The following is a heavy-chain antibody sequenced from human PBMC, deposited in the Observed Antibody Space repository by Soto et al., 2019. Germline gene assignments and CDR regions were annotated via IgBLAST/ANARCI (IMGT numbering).Heavy chain of an antibody. D-gene: IGHD3-3*01. V-gene: IGHV3-30*18. CDR2: ISYDGSNK. J-gene: IGHJ6*02. CDR3: AKDRVTFDDFWSGYLYYYYYYGMDV. Sequence: VGSRSLSYAASGFPFSNYGMHLARQAPGKGLEWVAVISYDGSNKYYADSVKGRFTISRDNSKNTLYLQMNSLRAEDTAVYYCAKDRVTFDDFWSGYLYYYYYYGMDVWGQGTTVTVS. CDR1: GFPFSNYG.